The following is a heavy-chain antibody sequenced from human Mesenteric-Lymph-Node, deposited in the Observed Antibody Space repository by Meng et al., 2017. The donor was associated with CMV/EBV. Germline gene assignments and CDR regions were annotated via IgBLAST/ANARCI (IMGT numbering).Heavy chain of an antibody. CDR2: INHSGST. J-gene: IGHJ4*02. D-gene: IGHD3-9*01. CDR3: ARGSSYDILTGYFDY. Sequence: QVQYNQWGAGSLKPSGTLSVTCAGYGGSFSGYYWNWIRQSPEKGLEWIGEINHSGSTTYNPSFTSRIIISVDTSTNQISLNMSSVTAADTAVYYCARGSSYDILTGYFDYWGQGALVTVSS. V-gene: IGHV4-34*01. CDR1: GGSFSGYY.